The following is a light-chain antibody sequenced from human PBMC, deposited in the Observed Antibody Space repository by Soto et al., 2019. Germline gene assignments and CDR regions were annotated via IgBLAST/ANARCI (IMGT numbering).Light chain of an antibody. V-gene: IGKV3-20*01. J-gene: IGKJ1*01. CDR3: QQYGSSRT. CDR1: QSVTSNY. Sequence: EIVMTQSPATLSVSPGERATLSCRASQSVTSNYLAWYQQRPGQAPRLLIYAASSRATGIPDRFSGSGSGTDFTLTISRLEPEDFAVYYCQQYGSSRTFGQGTKVDIK. CDR2: AAS.